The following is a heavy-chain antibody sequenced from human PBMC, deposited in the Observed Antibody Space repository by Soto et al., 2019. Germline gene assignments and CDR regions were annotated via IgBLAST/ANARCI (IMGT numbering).Heavy chain of an antibody. J-gene: IGHJ4*02. CDR1: GGTFSGYV. CDR2: FVPLFGTT. D-gene: IGHD3-16*01. Sequence: QLVQSGSEVKKPGSSVKVSCQASGGTFSGYVVTWVRQAPGQGLEWMGEFVPLFGTTNYAQRVSGRITITAEESTSTAYMELRTRRSDDTAVYYCATHGLGVSSPPYFDNWGQGTLVTVSS. CDR3: ATHGLGVSSPPYFDN. V-gene: IGHV1-69*01.